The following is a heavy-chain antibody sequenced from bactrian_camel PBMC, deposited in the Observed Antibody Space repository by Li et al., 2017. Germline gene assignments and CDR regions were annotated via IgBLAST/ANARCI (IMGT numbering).Heavy chain of an antibody. CDR3: AADYAPIGCRVGRTPQPDDYNI. CDR2: IDTGGVT. Sequence: HVQLVESGGGSVQAGGSLRLSCSVSGGTPTNICMGWFRQAPGKEREGVASIDTGGVTTYLESVKGRFTISTDSAKNTVYLQMNALKPEDTAMYYCAADYAPIGCRVGRTPQPDDYNIWGQGTQVVVS. CDR1: GGTPTNIC. D-gene: IGHD5*01. J-gene: IGHJ3*01. V-gene: IGHV3S53*01.